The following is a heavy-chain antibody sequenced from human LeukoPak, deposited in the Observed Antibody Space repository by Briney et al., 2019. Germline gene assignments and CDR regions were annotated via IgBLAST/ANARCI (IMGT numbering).Heavy chain of an antibody. J-gene: IGHJ4*02. D-gene: IGHD3-10*01. CDR2: ITTSGTTK. CDR1: GFTFRDYY. V-gene: IGHV3-11*01. CDR3: ASYYFGSRSFYNDY. Sequence: GGSLRLSCAASGFTFRDYYMSWIRQAPGKGLEWISYITTSGTTKYYADSVEGRFTISRDNAKNTLYLQMNSLRAEDTAVYYCASYYFGSRSFYNDYWGQGTLVTVSS.